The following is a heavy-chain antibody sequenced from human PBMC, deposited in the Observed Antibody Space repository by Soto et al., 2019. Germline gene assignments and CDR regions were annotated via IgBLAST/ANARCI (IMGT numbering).Heavy chain of an antibody. D-gene: IGHD3-16*02. CDR2: ISGSGST. CDR3: AKEKDYDYVWGSYRYTSDY. CDR1: GFTFISYA. Sequence: GALRVSCVASGFTFISYAMSWVRQAPGKGLEWVSAISGSGSTFYADSVKGRFTISRDNSKNTLYLQMNSLRAEDTAVYYCAKEKDYDYVWGSYRYTSDYWGQGTLVTVSS. V-gene: IGHV3-23*01. J-gene: IGHJ4*02.